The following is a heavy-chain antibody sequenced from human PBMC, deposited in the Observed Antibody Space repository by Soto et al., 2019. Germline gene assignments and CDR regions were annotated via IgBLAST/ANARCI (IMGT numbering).Heavy chain of an antibody. D-gene: IGHD6-25*01. CDR3: ARVSGAINLGWFGH. CDR1: GFTFSTYS. J-gene: IGHJ5*02. CDR2: ISSASIFI. Sequence: PGGSLRLSCAACGFTFSTYSISWVRQTPWRWLEWVASISSASIFIYYSASLNGLFTISRDNAKNSLFLHMTSLTVEDTALYYCARVSGAINLGWFGHWGQLILDALSS. V-gene: IGHV3-21*01.